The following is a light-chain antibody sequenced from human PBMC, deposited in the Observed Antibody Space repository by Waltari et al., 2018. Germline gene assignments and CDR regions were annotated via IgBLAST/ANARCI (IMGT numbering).Light chain of an antibody. V-gene: IGLV2-23*01. J-gene: IGLJ3*02. CDR1: SSDVINYNF. CDR3: CSYGFSVV. CDR2: EGS. Sequence: QPALTQPAPLSGPPGQSLTIPCTGTSSDVINYNFLSWYQHHPGEAPKLIIYEGSKRPSGVSDRFSGSKSGYTASLTISGLQAEDEADYYCCSYGFSVVFGGGTKLTVL.